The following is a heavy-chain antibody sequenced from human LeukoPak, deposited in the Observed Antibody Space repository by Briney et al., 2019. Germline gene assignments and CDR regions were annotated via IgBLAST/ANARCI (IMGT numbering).Heavy chain of an antibody. CDR1: GFTFSDSA. CDR2: IKSKTDGGTT. CDR3: TTFVGSGIDY. Sequence: PGGSLKLSCAASGFTFSDSAIHWVRQAPGKGLEWVGRIKSKTDGGTTDYAAPVKGRFTISRDDSKNTLYLQMNSLKTEDTAVYYCTTFVGSGIDYWGQGTLVTVSS. D-gene: IGHD3-10*01. V-gene: IGHV3-15*01. J-gene: IGHJ4*02.